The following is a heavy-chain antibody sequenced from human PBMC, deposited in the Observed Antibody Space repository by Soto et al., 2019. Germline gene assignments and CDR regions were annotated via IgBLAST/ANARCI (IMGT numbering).Heavy chain of an antibody. J-gene: IGHJ6*02. V-gene: IGHV1-2*02. CDR3: APETGDGYSSGWHNHPPRYGMDV. CDR1: GYTFTGYY. D-gene: IGHD6-19*01. CDR2: INPNSGGT. Sequence: QVQLVQSGAEVKKPGASVKVSCKASGYTFTGYYMHWVRQAPGQGLEWMGWINPNSGGTNDAQKFQGRVTMPRDSSISTASMELSRLRSDDTAVYYCAPETGDGYSSGWHNHPPRYGMDVWGQGTTVTVSS.